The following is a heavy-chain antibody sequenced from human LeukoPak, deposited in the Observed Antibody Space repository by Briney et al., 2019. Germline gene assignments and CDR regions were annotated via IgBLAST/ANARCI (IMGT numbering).Heavy chain of an antibody. Sequence: GGSLRLSCAASGFTFSSYGMHWVRQAPDRGLEWVALIRSDGSNKYYADSVKGRFTISRDNSKNTLSLQMSSLRAEDTAVYYCARRAAADYFDYWGQGTLVTVSS. D-gene: IGHD6-13*01. CDR3: ARRAAADYFDY. CDR1: GFTFSSYG. V-gene: IGHV3-33*01. CDR2: IRSDGSNK. J-gene: IGHJ4*02.